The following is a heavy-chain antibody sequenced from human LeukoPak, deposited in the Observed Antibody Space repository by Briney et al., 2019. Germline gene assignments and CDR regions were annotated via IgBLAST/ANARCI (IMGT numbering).Heavy chain of an antibody. CDR3: ARASDGLYYYYYGMDV. D-gene: IGHD2-2*01. J-gene: IGHJ6*02. CDR2: IYYSGST. CDR1: GGSISSGGYY. Sequence: SETLSLTCTVSGGSISSGGYYWNWIRQHPGKGLEWIGYIYYSGSTYYNPSLKSRVTISVDTSKNQFSLKLSSVTAADTAVYYCARASDGLYYYYYGMDVWGQGITVTVSS. V-gene: IGHV4-31*03.